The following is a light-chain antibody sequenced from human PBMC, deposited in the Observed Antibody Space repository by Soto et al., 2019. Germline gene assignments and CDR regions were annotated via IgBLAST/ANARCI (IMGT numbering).Light chain of an antibody. J-gene: IGLJ3*02. CDR2: EVN. CDR3: LSYTSANTRV. CDR1: SSDVGGYKF. Sequence: QSALTQPASVSGSPGQSITTSCTGTSSDVGGYKFVSWYQHHPGKAPKLMIYEVNNRPSGVSDRFSGSKSGNTASLTISGLQPEDEADYYCLSYTSANTRVFGGGTKVTVL. V-gene: IGLV2-14*01.